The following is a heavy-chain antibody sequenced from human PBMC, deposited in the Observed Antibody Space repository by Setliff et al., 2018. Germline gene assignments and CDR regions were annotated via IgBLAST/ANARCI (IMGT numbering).Heavy chain of an antibody. J-gene: IGHJ4*02. V-gene: IGHV3-74*01. D-gene: IGHD1-7*01. CDR3: VAVRWNYPTV. CDR2: INSDGSGT. CDR1: GFTFNTYW. Sequence: GGSLRLSCAASGFTFNTYWMHRVRQAPGKGLVWFSHINSDGSGTSYADSVKGRFTISRDNAKNTLYLQMNSLRAEDTAVFYCVAVRWNYPTVWGQGTLVTVSS.